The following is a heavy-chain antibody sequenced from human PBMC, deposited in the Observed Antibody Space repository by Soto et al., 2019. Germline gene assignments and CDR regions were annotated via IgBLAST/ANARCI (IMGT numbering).Heavy chain of an antibody. CDR3: ARGWGMGCTNGVCPAEYFQH. CDR2: MNPNSGNT. Sequence: ASVKVSCKASGYTFTSYDINWVRQATGQGLEWMGWMNPNSGNTGYAQKFQGRVTMTRNTSISTAYMELSSLRSEDTAVYYCARGWGMGCTNGVCPAEYFQHWGQGTLVTVSS. J-gene: IGHJ1*01. V-gene: IGHV1-8*01. CDR1: GYTFTSYD. D-gene: IGHD2-8*01.